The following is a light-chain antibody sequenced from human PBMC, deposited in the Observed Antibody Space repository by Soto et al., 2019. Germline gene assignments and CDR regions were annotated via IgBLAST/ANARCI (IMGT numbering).Light chain of an antibody. CDR1: RGVTNY. Sequence: LTQSPGTLSLCPGERATLSCRASRGVTNYLAWYQHKPGQAPRLLISSASDRATGIPVRFSGSGSGTDFTLTISRLEPEDFAVYYCQQYGSSGTFGQGTKVDIK. V-gene: IGKV3-20*01. J-gene: IGKJ1*01. CDR3: QQYGSSGT. CDR2: SAS.